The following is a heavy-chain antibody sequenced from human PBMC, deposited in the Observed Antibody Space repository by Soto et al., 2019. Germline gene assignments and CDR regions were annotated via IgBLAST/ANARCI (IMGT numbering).Heavy chain of an antibody. D-gene: IGHD3-22*01. CDR2: ITPMFGTP. V-gene: IGHV1-69*13. CDR1: GGTFSSNT. J-gene: IGHJ4*02. Sequence: AVKVSCKACGGTFSSNTITWVRQAPGQGLEWMGGITPMFGTPNYAQKFRGRVTITADESTSTAYMELSSLRSEDTAMYFCARDGTLYDSRAYYYLYWGQGTLVTVSS. CDR3: ARDGTLYDSRAYYYLY.